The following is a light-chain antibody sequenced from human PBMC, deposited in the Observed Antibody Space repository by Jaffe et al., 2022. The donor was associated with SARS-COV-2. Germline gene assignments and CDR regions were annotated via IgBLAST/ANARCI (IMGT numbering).Light chain of an antibody. CDR1: QSVNNNY. CDR2: GAS. V-gene: IGKV3-20*01. Sequence: EIVLTQSPGTLSLSPGERVTLSCRASQSVNNNYLAWYQQKPGQAPRLLIYGASSRATDIPDRFSGSGSGTDFTLTISRLEPEDFAVYYCHQYGSSFTFGPGTKVDIK. J-gene: IGKJ3*01. CDR3: HQYGSSFT.